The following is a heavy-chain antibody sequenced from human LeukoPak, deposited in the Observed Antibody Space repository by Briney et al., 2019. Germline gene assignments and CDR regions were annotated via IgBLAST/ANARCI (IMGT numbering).Heavy chain of an antibody. D-gene: IGHD5-12*01. V-gene: IGHV1-69*05. CDR2: IIPIFGTA. CDR3: ARGTYSGYDFDY. Sequence: SVKVSCKASGGTFSSYAISWVRQAPGQGLEWMGGIIPIFGTANYAQKFQGRVTITTDESTSTAYMELSSLGSEDTAVYYCARGTYSGYDFDYWGQGTLVTVSS. J-gene: IGHJ4*02. CDR1: GGTFSSYA.